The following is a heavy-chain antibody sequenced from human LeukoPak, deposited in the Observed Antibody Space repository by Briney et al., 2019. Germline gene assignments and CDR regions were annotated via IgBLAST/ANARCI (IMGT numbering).Heavy chain of an antibody. J-gene: IGHJ4*02. V-gene: IGHV1-69*04. D-gene: IGHD3-10*01. Sequence: ASVKVSCTASGGTFSSYAISWVRQAPGQGLEWMGRIIPILGIANYAQKFQGRVTITADKSTSTAYMELSSLRSEDTAVYYCARVTGDYYALFDYWGQGTLVTVSS. CDR2: IIPILGIA. CDR1: GGTFSSYA. CDR3: ARVTGDYYALFDY.